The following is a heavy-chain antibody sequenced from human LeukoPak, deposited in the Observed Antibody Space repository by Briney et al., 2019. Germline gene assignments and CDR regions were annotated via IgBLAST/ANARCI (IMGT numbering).Heavy chain of an antibody. J-gene: IGHJ4*02. D-gene: IGHD3-3*02. CDR2: FDPEDGET. Sequence: ASVKVSCKVSGYTLTELSVHWVRQAPGKGLEWMGGFDPEDGETIYAQKFQGRVTMTEDTSTDTAYMELSSLRSEDTAVYYCATFIFGVVIIDYWGQGTLVTVSS. CDR1: GYTLTELS. CDR3: ATFIFGVVIIDY. V-gene: IGHV1-24*01.